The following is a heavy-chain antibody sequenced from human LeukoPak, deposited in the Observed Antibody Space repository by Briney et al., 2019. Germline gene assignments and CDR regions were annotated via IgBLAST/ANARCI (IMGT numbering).Heavy chain of an antibody. CDR2: INPNSGGT. CDR1: GYTFTGYY. J-gene: IGHJ4*02. V-gene: IGHV1-2*06. CDR3: ASVSDYDSSGYRADY. Sequence: ASVKVSCKASGYTFTGYYMHWVRQAPGQGLEWMGRINPNSGGTNYAQKFQGRVTMTRVTSISTAYMELSRLRSDDTAVYYCASVSDYDSSGYRADYWGQGTLVTVSS. D-gene: IGHD3-22*01.